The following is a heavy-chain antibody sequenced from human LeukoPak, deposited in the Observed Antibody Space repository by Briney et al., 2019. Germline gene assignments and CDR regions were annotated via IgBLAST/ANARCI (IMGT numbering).Heavy chain of an antibody. V-gene: IGHV3-23*01. CDR1: GFTFSSYA. Sequence: SGGSLRLSCAASGFTFSSYAMSWVRQAPGKGLEWVSGISCSGGSTYYADSVKGRFTISRDNSKNTLYLQMNSLTAEDTAVYYCAKMAATSRSLFDYWGQGTLVTVSS. CDR3: AKMAATSRSLFDY. D-gene: IGHD6-25*01. J-gene: IGHJ4*02. CDR2: ISCSGGST.